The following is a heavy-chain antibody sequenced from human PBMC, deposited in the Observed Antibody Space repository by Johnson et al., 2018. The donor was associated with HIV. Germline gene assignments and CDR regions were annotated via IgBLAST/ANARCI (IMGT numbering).Heavy chain of an antibody. Sequence: VQLVESGGGLVQPGGSLRLSCAASGFTFSSYAMSWVRQAPGKGLEWVSAISGSGGSTYYADSVQGRFTVSSDNSNTRLYLQMNSLRAEDTAVYYCARPYSSAWYGAFDIWGQGTMVTVSS. D-gene: IGHD6-19*01. CDR1: GFTFSSYA. CDR3: ARPYSSAWYGAFDI. V-gene: IGHV3-23*04. CDR2: ISGSGGST. J-gene: IGHJ3*02.